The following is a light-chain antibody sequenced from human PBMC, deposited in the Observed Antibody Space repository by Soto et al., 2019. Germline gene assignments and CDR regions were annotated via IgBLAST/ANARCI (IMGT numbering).Light chain of an antibody. J-gene: IGKJ5*01. V-gene: IGKV3D-20*02. CDR1: QSVSSAY. Sequence: EIVFTQSPDILSLSPAERATLSCRASQSVSSAYLAWFQQKPGQTPRLLISGASSRATGIPERFSGSGSGTDLTLTISSLEPEDFAVYYCQQRSNWSITFGQGTRLEI. CDR3: QQRSNWSIT. CDR2: GAS.